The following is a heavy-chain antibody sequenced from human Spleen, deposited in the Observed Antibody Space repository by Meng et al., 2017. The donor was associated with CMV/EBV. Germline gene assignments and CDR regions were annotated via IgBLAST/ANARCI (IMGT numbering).Heavy chain of an antibody. D-gene: IGHD2-21*01. CDR3: ARDLSSAVVVIAMEGWNWFDP. CDR1: GFTFSGYW. Sequence: GESLKISCAASGFTFSGYWMHWVRQAPGKGLEWVSSISSSSSYIYYADSVKGRFTISRDNAKNSLYLQMNSLRAEDTAVYYCARDLSSAVVVIAMEGWNWFDPWGQGTLVTVSS. CDR2: ISSSSSYI. J-gene: IGHJ5*02. V-gene: IGHV3-21*01.